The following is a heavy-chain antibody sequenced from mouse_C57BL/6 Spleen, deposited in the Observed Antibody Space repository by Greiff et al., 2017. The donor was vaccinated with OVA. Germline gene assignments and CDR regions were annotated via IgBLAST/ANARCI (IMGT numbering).Heavy chain of an antibody. Sequence: VQLKESGPELVKPGASVKISCKASGYSFTGYYMNWVKQSPEKSLEWIGEINPSTGGTTYNQKFKAKATLTVDKSSSTAYMQLKSLTSEDSAVYYCARPHYYGSSYGAMDYWGQGTSVTVSS. V-gene: IGHV1-42*01. CDR3: ARPHYYGSSYGAMDY. CDR1: GYSFTGYY. CDR2: INPSTGGT. J-gene: IGHJ4*01. D-gene: IGHD1-1*01.